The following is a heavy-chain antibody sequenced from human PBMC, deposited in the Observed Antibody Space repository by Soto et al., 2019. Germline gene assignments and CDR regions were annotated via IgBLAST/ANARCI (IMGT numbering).Heavy chain of an antibody. CDR3: ARDILGYDYVWGSYRYAPQFDY. D-gene: IGHD3-16*02. CDR1: GFTFSSYS. V-gene: IGHV3-21*01. CDR2: ISSSSSYI. J-gene: IGHJ4*02. Sequence: GGSLRLSCAGSGFTFSSYSMNWVRQAPGKGLEWVSSISSSSSYIYYADSVKGRFTISRDNAKNSLYLQMNSLRAEDTAVYYCARDILGYDYVWGSYRYAPQFDYWGQGTLVTVSS.